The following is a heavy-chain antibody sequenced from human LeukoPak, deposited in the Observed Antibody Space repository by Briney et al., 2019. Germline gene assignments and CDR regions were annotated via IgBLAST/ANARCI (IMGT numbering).Heavy chain of an antibody. V-gene: IGHV1-2*02. CDR1: GYTFTGYY. J-gene: IGHJ4*02. Sequence: ALVKVSCKASGYTFTGYYMHWVRQAPGQGLKWMGWINPNSGGTNYAQKFQGRVTMTRDTSISTAYMELSRLRSDDTAVYYCAREAHSREFDYWGQGTLVTVSS. CDR3: AREAHSREFDY. CDR2: INPNSGGT. D-gene: IGHD3-22*01.